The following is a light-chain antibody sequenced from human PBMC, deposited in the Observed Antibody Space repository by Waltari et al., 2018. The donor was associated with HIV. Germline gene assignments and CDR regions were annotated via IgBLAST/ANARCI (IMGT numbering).Light chain of an antibody. CDR1: QIIDSSH. CDR3: QQFALLPET. CDR2: GGS. V-gene: IGKV3-20*01. J-gene: IGKJ1*01. Sequence: EILFTQSPRTLSLPPGHAGTPLCRASQIIDSSHLAWYQHKPGQSLRLLIYGGSVRTTGVPDRFTGSVSGADFTLTSARVEPEDFAVYYCQQFALLPETFGEGTKVE.